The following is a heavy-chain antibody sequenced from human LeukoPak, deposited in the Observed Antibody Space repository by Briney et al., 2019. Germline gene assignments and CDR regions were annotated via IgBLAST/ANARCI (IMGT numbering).Heavy chain of an antibody. J-gene: IGHJ6*02. CDR1: GYTFTSYD. CDR2: MNPNSGNT. D-gene: IGHD3-3*01. CDR3: ARGRTYYDFWRNYYYYGMDV. V-gene: IGHV1-8*01. Sequence: ASVKVSCKAPGYTFTSYDINWVRQATGQGLEWMGWMNPNSGNTGYAQKFQGRVTMTRNTSISTAYMELSSLRSEDTAVYYCARGRTYYDFWRNYYYYGMDVWGQGTTVTVSS.